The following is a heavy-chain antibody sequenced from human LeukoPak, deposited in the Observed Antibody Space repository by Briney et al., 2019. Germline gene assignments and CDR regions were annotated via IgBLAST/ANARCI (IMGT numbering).Heavy chain of an antibody. V-gene: IGHV3-23*01. CDR1: GLTFSSNA. CDR2: ISGSGGT. Sequence: SGGSLRLSCAASGLTFSSNAMSWVRQTPGMGLEWVSAISGSGGTYYADSVKGRFTISRDFSKNTRYLQMNSVRAADPALSYCATLYHDHGAYWGQGTLVTVSS. J-gene: IGHJ4*02. D-gene: IGHD4-17*01. CDR3: ATLYHDHGAY.